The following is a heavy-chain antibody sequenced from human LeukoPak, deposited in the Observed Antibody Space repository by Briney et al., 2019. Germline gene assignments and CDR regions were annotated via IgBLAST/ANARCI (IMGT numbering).Heavy chain of an antibody. Sequence: SVNVSCKASGGTFSSYAISWVRQAPAQGLEWMGGIIPIFGTANYAQKFQGRVTITADECTSTAYMELSSLRAEDTAVYYCARLCGDRGAFDIWGQGTMVTVS. V-gene: IGHV1-69*13. CDR3: ARLCGDRGAFDI. CDR2: IIPIFGTA. CDR1: GGTFSSYA. J-gene: IGHJ3*02. D-gene: IGHD2-2*01.